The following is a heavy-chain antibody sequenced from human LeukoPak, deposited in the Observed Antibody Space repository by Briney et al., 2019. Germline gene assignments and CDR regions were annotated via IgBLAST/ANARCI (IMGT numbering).Heavy chain of an antibody. V-gene: IGHV4-39*07. J-gene: IGHJ3*02. D-gene: IGHD3-9*01. CDR2: IYYSGST. CDR1: GDSISSGDYY. Sequence: SETLSLTCTVSGDSISSGDYYWSWIRQPPGKGLEWIGSIYYSGSTYYNPSLKSRVTISVDTSKNQFSLKLSSVTAADTAVYYCASPLLRYFDWLEAFDIWGQGTMVTVSS. CDR3: ASPLLRYFDWLEAFDI.